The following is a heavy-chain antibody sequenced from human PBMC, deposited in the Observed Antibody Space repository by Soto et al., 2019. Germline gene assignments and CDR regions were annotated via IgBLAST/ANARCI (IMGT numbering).Heavy chain of an antibody. J-gene: IGHJ6*04. V-gene: IGHV4-59*01. CDR3: ARGELITGTRYYYYGMAV. Sequence: SETLSLTCTVSGDSISSYYWSWIRQPPGKGLEWIGYIYYSGSTNYNPSLKSRVTISVDTSKNQFSLKLSSVTAADTAVYYCARGELITGTRYYYYGMAVWGKGTTVTVPP. CDR1: GDSISSYY. D-gene: IGHD1-20*01. CDR2: IYYSGST.